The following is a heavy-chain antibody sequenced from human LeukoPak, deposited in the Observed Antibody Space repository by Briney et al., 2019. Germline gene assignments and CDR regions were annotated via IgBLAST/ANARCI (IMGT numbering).Heavy chain of an antibody. CDR2: VDPEDGET. V-gene: IGHV1-24*01. CDR3: ATGLLRFLEWSNYYYMDV. CDR1: GYTLTELS. D-gene: IGHD3-3*01. Sequence: GASVKVSCKVSGYTLTELSMHWVRQAPGKGLEWMGLVDPEDGETIYAEKFQGRVTITADTSTDTAYMELSSLRSEDTAVYYCATGLLRFLEWSNYYYMDVWGKGTTVTVSS. J-gene: IGHJ6*03.